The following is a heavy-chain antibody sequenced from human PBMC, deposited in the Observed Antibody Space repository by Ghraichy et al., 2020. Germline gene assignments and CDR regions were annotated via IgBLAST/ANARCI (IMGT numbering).Heavy chain of an antibody. J-gene: IGHJ4*02. CDR2: IASDGGT. CDR3: VKRYCTTTNCLHFDF. V-gene: IGHV3-23*01. CDR1: GFTLSSFA. D-gene: IGHD2-2*01. Sequence: GGSLRLSCAASGFTLSSFAMTWVRQAPGKGLERVSAIASDGGTYYADSVKGRFTISRDNSNNTLYLQMNSLRADDTAVYYCVKRYCTTTNCLHFDFWGQGTLVTVSS.